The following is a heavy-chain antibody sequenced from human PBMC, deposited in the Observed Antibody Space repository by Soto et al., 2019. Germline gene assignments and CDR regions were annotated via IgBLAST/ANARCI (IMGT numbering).Heavy chain of an antibody. CDR1: GYTFTSYA. CDR2: INAGNGNT. V-gene: IGHV1-3*01. J-gene: IGHJ4*02. CDR3: ASLLETGGIARYFDY. D-gene: IGHD3-10*01. Sequence: QVPLVQSGAEVKKPGASVKVSCKASGYTFTSYAMHWVRQAPGQRLEWMGWINAGNGNTKYSQKFQGRVTITRDTSASTAYMELSSLRSEDTAVYYCASLLETGGIARYFDYWGQGTLVTVSS.